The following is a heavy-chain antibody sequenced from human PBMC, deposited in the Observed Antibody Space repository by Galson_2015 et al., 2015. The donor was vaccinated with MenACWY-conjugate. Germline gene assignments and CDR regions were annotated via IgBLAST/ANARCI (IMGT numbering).Heavy chain of an antibody. CDR3: ARDGGIAVAGTGGLDY. CDR2: ICSSSSYI. V-gene: IGHV3-21*01. Sequence: SLRLSCAASGFTFSSYTMNWVRQAPGKGLEWVSSICSSSSYIYYADSVKGRFTISRDNAKNSLYLQMNSLRAEDTAVYYCARDGGIAVAGTGGLDYWGQGTLVTVSS. D-gene: IGHD6-19*01. CDR1: GFTFSSYT. J-gene: IGHJ4*02.